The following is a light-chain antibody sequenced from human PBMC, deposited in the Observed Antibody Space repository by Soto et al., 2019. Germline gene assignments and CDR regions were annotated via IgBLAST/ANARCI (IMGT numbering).Light chain of an antibody. V-gene: IGLV2-14*01. CDR3: SSYTSSSTYV. CDR1: GSDVGGYDY. Sequence: QSVLTQPASVSGSPGQSITISCTGTGSDVGGYDYVSWYQHHPGKAPKVMIYEVTNRPSGVSNRFSGSKSGNTASLTISGLLAEDEADYYCSSYTSSSTYVFETGTKVTVL. J-gene: IGLJ1*01. CDR2: EVT.